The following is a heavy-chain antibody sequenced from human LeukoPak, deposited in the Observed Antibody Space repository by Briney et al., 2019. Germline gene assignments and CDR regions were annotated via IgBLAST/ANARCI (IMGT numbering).Heavy chain of an antibody. V-gene: IGHV4-34*01. D-gene: IGHD2-2*01. Sequence: PSETLSLTCAVYGGSFSGYYWSWIRQPPGKGLEWIGETNHSGSTNYNPSLKSRVTISVDTSKNQFSLKLSSVTAADTAVYYCAAKGLIPTPFDYWGQGTLVTVSS. CDR3: AAKGLIPTPFDY. CDR2: TNHSGST. J-gene: IGHJ4*02. CDR1: GGSFSGYY.